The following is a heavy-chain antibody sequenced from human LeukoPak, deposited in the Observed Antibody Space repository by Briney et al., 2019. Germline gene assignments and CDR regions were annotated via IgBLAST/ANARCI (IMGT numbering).Heavy chain of an antibody. CDR2: ISSNGGST. D-gene: IGHD6-19*01. V-gene: IGHV3-64D*06. CDR1: GFTFSNYG. J-gene: IGHJ4*02. Sequence: GGSLRLSCSASGFTFSNYGIHWVRQAPGKGLEYISSISSNGGSTYYADSVKDRFTISRDNSKNTLYLQMSSLRTEDTAVYYCAKLSGGWTWGYFDYWGQGTLVTVSS. CDR3: AKLSGGWTWGYFDY.